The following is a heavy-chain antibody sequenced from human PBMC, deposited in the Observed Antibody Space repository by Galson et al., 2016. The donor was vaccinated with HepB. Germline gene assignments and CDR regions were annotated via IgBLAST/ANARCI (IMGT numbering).Heavy chain of an antibody. Sequence: SLRLSCAASGFSFSSYSMNWVRQAPGKGLEWVSSIGAVGSHIYYADSLKGRFTISRDNAKNSLFPQMNSLRAEDTAVYYCVRLGAGATRDDTFDIWGQGTMVTVSS. J-gene: IGHJ3*02. CDR3: VRLGAGATRDDTFDI. CDR1: GFSFSSYS. V-gene: IGHV3-21*01. CDR2: IGAVGSHI. D-gene: IGHD7-27*01.